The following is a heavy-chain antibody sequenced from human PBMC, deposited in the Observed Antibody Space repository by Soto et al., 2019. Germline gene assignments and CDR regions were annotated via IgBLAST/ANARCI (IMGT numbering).Heavy chain of an antibody. J-gene: IGHJ5*02. V-gene: IGHV1-18*01. CDR1: GYTFTSYG. CDR2: ISAYNGNT. CDR3: ARDAWTIVVVVAAPSGTWFDP. D-gene: IGHD2-15*01. Sequence: ASVKVSCKASGYTFTSYGISWVRQAPGQGLEWMGWISAYNGNTNYAQKLQGRVTMTTDTSTSTAYMELRSLRSDDTAVYYCARDAWTIVVVVAAPSGTWFDPWGQGTLVTVSS.